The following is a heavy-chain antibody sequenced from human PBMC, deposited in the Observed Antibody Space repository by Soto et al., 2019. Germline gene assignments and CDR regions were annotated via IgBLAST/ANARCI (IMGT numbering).Heavy chain of an antibody. D-gene: IGHD3-3*01. CDR3: AVSRYYDFWSGYHHDY. Sequence: QLQLQESGPGLVKPSETLSLTCTVSGGSISSSSYYWGWIRQPPGKGLEWIGSNYYSGSTYYNPSLKSRVTISVDTSKNQFSLKLSSVTAADTAVYYCAVSRYYDFWSGYHHDYWGQGTLVTVSS. V-gene: IGHV4-39*01. J-gene: IGHJ4*02. CDR2: NYYSGST. CDR1: GGSISSSSYY.